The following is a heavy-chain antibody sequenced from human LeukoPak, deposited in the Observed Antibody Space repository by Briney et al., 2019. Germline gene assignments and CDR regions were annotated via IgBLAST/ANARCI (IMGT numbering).Heavy chain of an antibody. CDR1: GFTFSSYG. V-gene: IGHV3-33*01. J-gene: IGHJ1*01. CDR3: ARGCGGDCYGYLQH. CDR2: IWYDGRNK. Sequence: GGSPRLSCVASGFTFSSYGMHWVRQAPGKGVEWVAVIWYDGRNKYYGDSVKGRFTISRDNSKNTLYLQMNSLRAEDTAVYYCARGCGGDCYGYLQHWGQGTLVTVSS. D-gene: IGHD2-21*02.